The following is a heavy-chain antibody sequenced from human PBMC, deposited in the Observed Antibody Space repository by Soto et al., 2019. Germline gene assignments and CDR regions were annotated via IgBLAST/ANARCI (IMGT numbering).Heavy chain of an antibody. V-gene: IGHV3-30*03. CDR1: GFTFSSYG. Sequence: PGGSLRLSCAASGFTFSSYGIHWVRQAPGKGLEWVAVISYDGSNKYYADSVKGRFTISRDNSKNTLYLQMNSLRAEDTAVYYCAREGDGTTGYYQDYWGHGTLVTVSS. CDR2: ISYDGSNK. CDR3: AREGDGTTGYYQDY. J-gene: IGHJ4*01. D-gene: IGHD3-22*01.